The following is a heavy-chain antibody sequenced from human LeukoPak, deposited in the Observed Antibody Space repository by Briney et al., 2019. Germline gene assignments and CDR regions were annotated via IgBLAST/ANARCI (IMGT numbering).Heavy chain of an antibody. D-gene: IGHD1-7*01. CDR1: GFTFSSYG. V-gene: IGHV3-30*18. CDR2: ISYDGSNK. CDR3: AKGELY. J-gene: IGHJ4*02. Sequence: GGSLRLSCAASGFTFSSYGMHWVRQAPGKGLEWVAVISYDGSNKYYADSVKGRFTISRDSSKNTLYLQMNSLRAEDTAVYYCAKGELYWGQGTLVTVSS.